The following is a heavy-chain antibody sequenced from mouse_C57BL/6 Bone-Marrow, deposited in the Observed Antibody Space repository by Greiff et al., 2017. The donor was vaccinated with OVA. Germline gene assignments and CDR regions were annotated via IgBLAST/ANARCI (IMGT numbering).Heavy chain of an antibody. D-gene: IGHD1-1*01. CDR1: GFTFTDYY. J-gene: IGHJ2*01. CDR3: ARYNYYGSSLYYFDY. CDR2: IRNKANGYTT. V-gene: IGHV7-3*01. Sequence: EVKLMESGGGLVQPGGSLSLSCAASGFTFTDYYMSWVRQPPGKALEWLGFIRNKANGYTTEYSASVKGRFTISRDNSQIILYLQMNALRAEDSATYYCARYNYYGSSLYYFDYWGQGTTLTVSS.